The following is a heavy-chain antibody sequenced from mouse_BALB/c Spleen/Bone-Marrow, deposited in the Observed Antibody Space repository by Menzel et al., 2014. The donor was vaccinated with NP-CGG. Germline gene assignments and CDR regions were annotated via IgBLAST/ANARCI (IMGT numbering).Heavy chain of an antibody. Sequence: SGPELEKPGASVKISCKASGYSFTGYNMNWVKQSDGRSLEWIGNIDPYYGGTSYNQKFRGKATLTVDKSSSTAYMQLTSLTSEDSAVYYCARNHFGSNSHGYWGQGTLVTVSA. CDR1: GYSFTGYN. J-gene: IGHJ3*01. V-gene: IGHV1S135*01. CDR3: ARNHFGSNSHGY. CDR2: IDPYYGGT. D-gene: IGHD1-1*01.